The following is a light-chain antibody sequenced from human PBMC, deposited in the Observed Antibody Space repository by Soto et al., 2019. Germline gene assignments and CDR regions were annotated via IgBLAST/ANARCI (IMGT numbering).Light chain of an antibody. V-gene: IGKV3-15*01. CDR3: QQYHKWPPVYT. CDR1: QSVGSD. CDR2: HAS. Sequence: EILMTQSPATLSASPGERATLSCRASQSVGSDLAWYQQKPGQAPRLLIYHASLRATGLPARFSGSGSGTEFTLTISPLQSEDFAIYYCQQYHKWPPVYTFGQGTKLEIK. J-gene: IGKJ2*01.